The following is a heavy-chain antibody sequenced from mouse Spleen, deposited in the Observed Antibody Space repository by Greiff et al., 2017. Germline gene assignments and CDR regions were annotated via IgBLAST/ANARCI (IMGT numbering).Heavy chain of an antibody. V-gene: IGHV7-3*01. CDR1: GFTFTDYY. CDR2: IRNKANGYTT. Sequence: EVQRVESGGGLVQPGGSLSLSCAASGFTFTDYYMSWVRQPPGKALEWLGFIRNKANGYTTEYSASVKGRFTFSRDNSQSILYLQMNALRAEDSATYYCVRGDFYGGIPWFAYWGQGTLVTVSA. CDR3: VRGDFYGGIPWFAY. D-gene: IGHD1-1*01. J-gene: IGHJ3*01.